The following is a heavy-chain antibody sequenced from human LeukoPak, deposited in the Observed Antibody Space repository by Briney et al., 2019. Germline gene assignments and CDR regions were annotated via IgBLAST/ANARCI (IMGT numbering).Heavy chain of an antibody. CDR2: ISYDGSNK. Sequence: GRSLRLSCAASGFTFSSYGMHWVRQAPGKGLEWVAVISYDGSNKYYADSVEGRFTISRDNSKNTLYLQMNSLRAEDTAVYYCAKDLRYYDSRGYNPFDYWGQGTLVTVSS. J-gene: IGHJ4*02. CDR1: GFTFSSYG. D-gene: IGHD3-22*01. CDR3: AKDLRYYDSRGYNPFDY. V-gene: IGHV3-30*18.